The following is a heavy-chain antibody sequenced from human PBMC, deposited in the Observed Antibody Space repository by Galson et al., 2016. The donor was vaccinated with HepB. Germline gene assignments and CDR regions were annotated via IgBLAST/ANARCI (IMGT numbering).Heavy chain of an antibody. J-gene: IGHJ4*02. CDR2: TSYDGSNE. V-gene: IGHV3-30*18. CDR1: GFTFSRHD. CDR3: AKPETRPYDILTGYSHFDY. D-gene: IGHD3-9*01. Sequence: SLRLSCAASGFTFSRHDMYWVRQAPGKGLEWVAVTSYDGSNEYYADSVKGRFTISRDNSKNTLYLQMNSLRAEDTAVYYCAKPETRPYDILTGYSHFDYWGQGTLVTVSS.